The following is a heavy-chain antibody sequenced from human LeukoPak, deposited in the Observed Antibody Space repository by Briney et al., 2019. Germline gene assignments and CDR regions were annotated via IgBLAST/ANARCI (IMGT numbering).Heavy chain of an antibody. J-gene: IGHJ4*02. CDR1: GGSFSGYY. V-gene: IGHV4-34*01. Sequence: SETLSLTCAVYGGSFSGYYWSWIRQPPGKGLEWIGEINHSGSTNYNPSLKSRVTISVDTSKNQFSLKLSSVTAADTAVYYCARAAADYDILTGYYTAHLDYWGQGTLVTVSS. CDR3: ARAAADYDILTGYYTAHLDY. D-gene: IGHD3-9*01. CDR2: INHSGST.